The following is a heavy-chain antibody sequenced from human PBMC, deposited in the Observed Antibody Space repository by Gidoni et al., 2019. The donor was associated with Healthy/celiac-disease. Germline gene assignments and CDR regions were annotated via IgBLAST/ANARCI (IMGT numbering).Heavy chain of an antibody. CDR2: ISYDGSNK. CDR3: ARGNNWNDDVLDY. V-gene: IGHV3-30-3*01. Sequence: QVQLVESGGGVVQPGRSLELSCAASGFTFSSYAMHWVRQAPGKGLEWVAVISYDGSNKYYADSVKGRFTISRDNSKNTLYLQMNSLRAEDTAVYYCARGNNWNDDVLDYWGQGTLVTVSS. CDR1: GFTFSSYA. J-gene: IGHJ4*02. D-gene: IGHD1-20*01.